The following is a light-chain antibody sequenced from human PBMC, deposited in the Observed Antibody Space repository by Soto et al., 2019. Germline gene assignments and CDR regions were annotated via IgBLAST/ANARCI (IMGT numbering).Light chain of an antibody. J-gene: IGLJ2*01. CDR2: EVS. CDR3: SSYTTSSTLV. CDR1: SSDVGYYNY. Sequence: QPVLTQPASVSGSPGQSITISCTGTSSDVGYYNYVSWYQQHPGKAPKLMIYEVSNRPSGGSNRFSGSKSGNTASLTISGLQAEDEADYYCSSYTTSSTLVFGGGTKLTVL. V-gene: IGLV2-14*01.